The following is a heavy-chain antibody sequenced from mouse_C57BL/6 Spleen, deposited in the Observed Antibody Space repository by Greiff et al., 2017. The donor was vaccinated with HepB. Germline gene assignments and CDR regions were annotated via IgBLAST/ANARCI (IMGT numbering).Heavy chain of an antibody. CDR3: ARGGSGYGGHYYAMDY. V-gene: IGHV5-16*01. Sequence: EVMLVESEGGLVQPGSSMKLSCTASGFTFSDYYMAWVRQVPEKGLEWVANINYDGSSTYYLDSLKSRFIISRDNAKNILYLQMSSLKSEDTATYYCARGGSGYGGHYYAMDYWGQGTSVTVSS. CDR1: GFTFSDYY. D-gene: IGHD3-2*02. J-gene: IGHJ4*01. CDR2: INYDGSST.